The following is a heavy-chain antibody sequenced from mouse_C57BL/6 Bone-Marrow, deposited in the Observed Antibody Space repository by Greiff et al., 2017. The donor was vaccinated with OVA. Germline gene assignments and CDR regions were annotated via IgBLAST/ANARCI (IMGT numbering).Heavy chain of an antibody. J-gene: IGHJ2*01. D-gene: IGHD1-1*01. CDR3: ARYRRGSSYEDY. CDR2: IRNKANGYTT. CDR1: GFTFTDYY. V-gene: IGHV7-3*01. Sequence: EVKVVESGGGLVQPGGSLSLSCAASGFTFTDYYMSWVRQPPGKALEWLGFIRNKANGYTTEYSASVKGRFTISRDNSQSILYLQMNALRAEDSATYYCARYRRGSSYEDYWGQGTTLTVSS.